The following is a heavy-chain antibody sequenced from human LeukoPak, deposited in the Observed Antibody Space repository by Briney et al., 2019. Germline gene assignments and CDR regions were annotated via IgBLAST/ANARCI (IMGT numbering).Heavy chain of an antibody. CDR3: ARDPGSPFDH. V-gene: IGHV4-59*12. D-gene: IGHD2-15*01. CDR2: IYYSGST. J-gene: IGHJ4*02. CDR1: GGSISSYY. Sequence: PSETLSLTCAVYGGSISSYYWSWIRQPPGKGLEWIGYIYYSGSTYYNPSLKSRVTISVDTSKNQFSLKLSSVTAADTAVYYCARDPGSPFDHWGQGTLVTVSS.